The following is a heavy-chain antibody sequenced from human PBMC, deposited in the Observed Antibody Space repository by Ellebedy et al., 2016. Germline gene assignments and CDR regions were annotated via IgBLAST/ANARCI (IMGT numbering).Heavy chain of an antibody. V-gene: IGHV3-23*01. D-gene: IGHD3-22*01. J-gene: IGHJ6*03. CDR3: ARDPGSYYDATDYYYMDV. CDR1: GLTFSNYA. Sequence: GESLKISXVVSGLTFSNYAMTWVRQAPGKGLQWVSSISGSGASINYADSVKGRFTISRDNAKNSLYLQINSLRAGDTAVYYCARDPGSYYDATDYYYMDVWGKGTTVTVSS. CDR2: ISGSGASI.